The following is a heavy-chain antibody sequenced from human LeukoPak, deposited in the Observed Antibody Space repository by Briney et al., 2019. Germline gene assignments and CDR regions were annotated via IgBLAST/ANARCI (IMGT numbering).Heavy chain of an antibody. D-gene: IGHD6-13*01. CDR2: MNPNSGNT. Sequence: ASVPVSCLASVYTFTSYDINWVRQATGQGLEWMGWMNPNSGNTGYAQKFRGRVTMNRNSPISTAPMELSSLTSEHRAVYSFAKATQCSSSWYGFDIWGQGTMVTVSS. CDR1: VYTFTSYD. J-gene: IGHJ3*02. CDR3: AKATQCSSSWYGFDI. V-gene: IGHV1-8*01.